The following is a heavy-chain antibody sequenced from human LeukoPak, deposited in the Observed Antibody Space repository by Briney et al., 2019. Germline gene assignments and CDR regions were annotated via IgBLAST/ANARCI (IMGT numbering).Heavy chain of an antibody. Sequence: ASVKVSCKASGYTFTGYYMHWVRQAPGQGLEWMGWINPNSGGTNYAQKFQGRVTMTRDTSISTAYMELSRLRSDDTAVYYCARVSSADVIAAAGWSFRFDYWGQGTLVTVSS. V-gene: IGHV1-2*02. J-gene: IGHJ4*02. CDR2: INPNSGGT. CDR1: GYTFTGYY. D-gene: IGHD6-13*01. CDR3: ARVSSADVIAAAGWSFRFDY.